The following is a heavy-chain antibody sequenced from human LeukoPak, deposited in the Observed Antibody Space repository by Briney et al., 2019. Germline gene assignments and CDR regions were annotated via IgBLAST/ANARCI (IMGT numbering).Heavy chain of an antibody. CDR2: IKQDGSEK. CDR3: ARAGGYSSSHLIVY. D-gene: IGHD6-13*01. V-gene: IGHV3-7*04. J-gene: IGHJ4*02. Sequence: GGSLRLSCAASGFTFSVFWMSWVRQAPGKGLEWVANIKQDGSEKYYVDSVKGRFTISRDNDNNSMYLQINSLRAEDTAVYYCARAGGYSSSHLIVYWGQGTLVTVSS. CDR1: GFTFSVFW.